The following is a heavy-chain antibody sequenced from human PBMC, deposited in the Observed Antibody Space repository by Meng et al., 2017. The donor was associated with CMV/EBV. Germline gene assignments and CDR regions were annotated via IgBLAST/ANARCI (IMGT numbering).Heavy chain of an antibody. CDR3: ARWATYSSSWYIWNWFDP. V-gene: IGHV1-2*02. D-gene: IGHD6-13*01. CDR1: GYTFTGYY. CDR2: INPNSGGT. J-gene: IGHJ5*02. Sequence: QGQLGQSGAEVKKPGASVKVSCKASGYTFTGYYMHWVRQAPGQGLEWMGWINPNSGGTNYAQKFQGRVTMTRDTSISTAYMELSRLRSDDTAVYYCARWATYSSSWYIWNWFDPWGQGTLVTVSS.